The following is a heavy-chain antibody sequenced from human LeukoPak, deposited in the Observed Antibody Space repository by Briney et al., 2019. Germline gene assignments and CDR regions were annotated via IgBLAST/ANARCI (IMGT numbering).Heavy chain of an antibody. Sequence: SQTLSLTCTVSGGSINSGNYYWNCLPQPAGKGLEYIRRVHTSGHTDYNPSHQSRVTISVDMSKNQFSLNLNSATAADTAVYYCARGTGPRYGGRPDYWGQGTLVTVSS. CDR1: GGSINSGNYY. J-gene: IGHJ4*02. CDR3: ARGTGPRYGGRPDY. D-gene: IGHD4-23*01. CDR2: VHTSGHT. V-gene: IGHV4-61*02.